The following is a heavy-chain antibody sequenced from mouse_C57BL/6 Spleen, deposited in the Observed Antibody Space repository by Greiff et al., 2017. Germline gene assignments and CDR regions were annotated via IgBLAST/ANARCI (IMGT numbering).Heavy chain of an antibody. CDR1: GFTFSDYG. J-gene: IGHJ2*01. V-gene: IGHV5-17*01. D-gene: IGHD1-1*01. CDR2: ISSGSSTI. CDR3: AREGITTPLDY. Sequence: EVKLMESGGGLVKPGGSLKLSCAASGFTFSDYGMHWVRQAPEKGLEWVAYISSGSSTIYYADTVKGRFTISRDNAKNTLFLQMTSLRSEDTAMYYCAREGITTPLDYWGQGTTLTVSS.